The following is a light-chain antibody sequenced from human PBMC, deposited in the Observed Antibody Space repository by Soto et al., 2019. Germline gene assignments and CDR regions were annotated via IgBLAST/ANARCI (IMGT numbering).Light chain of an antibody. J-gene: IGLJ3*02. Sequence: QSVLTQPPSASGIPGQRVTISCSGSSSNIGSNTVNWYQQLPGTAPKLLIYSDYQRPSGVPDRLSGSKSGTAASLAIRGLQSEDEADYYCGAWADSIKGWVFGGGTKLTVL. CDR3: GAWADSIKGWV. CDR2: SDY. V-gene: IGLV1-44*01. CDR1: SSNIGSNT.